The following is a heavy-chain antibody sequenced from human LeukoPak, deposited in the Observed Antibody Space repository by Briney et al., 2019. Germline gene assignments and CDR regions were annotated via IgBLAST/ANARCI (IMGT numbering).Heavy chain of an antibody. CDR3: ARGVSSVWVVPAAIKGYYFDY. J-gene: IGHJ4*02. V-gene: IGHV1-3*01. CDR1: GYTFTSYA. CDR2: INAGNGNT. D-gene: IGHD2-2*02. Sequence: ASVKVPCKASGYTFTSYAMHWVRQAPGQRLEWMGWINAGNGNTKYSQKLQGRVTMTTDTSTSTAYMELRSLRSDDTAVYYCARGVSSVWVVPAAIKGYYFDYWGQGTLVTVSS.